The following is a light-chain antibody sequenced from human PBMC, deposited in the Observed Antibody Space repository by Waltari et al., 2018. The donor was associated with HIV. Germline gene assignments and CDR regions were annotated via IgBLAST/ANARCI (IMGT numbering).Light chain of an antibody. CDR1: QSVTAY. CDR3: QQRSNWRRSGLT. CDR2: DAS. Sequence: VVLTQSPATLSLSPWERATLSCRARQSVTAYLPWYQQKPGQAPSLLIYDASNRATGIPARFSGSGSGTDFTLTISSLEPEDFAVHYCQQRSNWRRSGLTFGGGTKVEIK. V-gene: IGKV3-11*01. J-gene: IGKJ4*02.